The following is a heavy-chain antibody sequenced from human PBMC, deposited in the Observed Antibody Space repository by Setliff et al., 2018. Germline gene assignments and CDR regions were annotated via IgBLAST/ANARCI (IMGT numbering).Heavy chain of an antibody. J-gene: IGHJ3*02. CDR1: GFTFDDYT. CDR2: ISWDGGST. Sequence: LRLSCAASGFTFDDYTMHWVRQAPGKGLEWVSLISWDGGSTYYADSVKGRFTISRDNSKNSLYLQMNSLRTEDTAVYYCARAQLYNWNLRPMGAFDIWGQGTMVTVSS. V-gene: IGHV3-43*01. CDR3: ARAQLYNWNLRPMGAFDI. D-gene: IGHD1-20*01.